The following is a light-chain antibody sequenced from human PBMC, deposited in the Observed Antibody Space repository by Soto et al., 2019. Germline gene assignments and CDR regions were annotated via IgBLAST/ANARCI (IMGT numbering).Light chain of an antibody. CDR1: QSIRSW. Sequence: DIQMTQSPSTLSASVGDRVTITCRASQSIRSWLAWYQQRPGKAPKLLLYKASSLESGVPSGFSGSGSGTEYTLTIGSLQPGDSASYYCQQYDNGWTCGQGTKVEI. J-gene: IGKJ1*01. V-gene: IGKV1-5*03. CDR2: KAS. CDR3: QQYDNGWT.